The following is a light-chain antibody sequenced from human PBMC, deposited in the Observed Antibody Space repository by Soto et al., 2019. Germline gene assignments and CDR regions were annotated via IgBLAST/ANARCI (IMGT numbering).Light chain of an antibody. CDR3: QQYDNLPYT. J-gene: IGKJ2*01. Sequence: DIQMTQSPSSLSASVGDRITITCRASQGVSYHLAWYQQKPGRGPKLLIYAASTLQSGVPSRFSGSGSGTDFTFTISSLQPEDIATYYCQQYDNLPYTFGQGTKLEIK. V-gene: IGKV1-27*01. CDR2: AAS. CDR1: QGVSYH.